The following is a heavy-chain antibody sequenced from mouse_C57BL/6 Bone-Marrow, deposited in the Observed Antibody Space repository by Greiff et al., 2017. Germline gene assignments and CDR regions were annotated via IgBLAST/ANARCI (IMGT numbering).Heavy chain of an antibody. J-gene: IGHJ2*01. CDR2: IHPNSGST. V-gene: IGHV1-64*01. D-gene: IGHD1-1*01. Sequence: VQLQQPGAELVKPGASVKLSCKASGYTFTSYWMHWVKQRPGQGLEWIGMIHPNSGSTNYNEKFKSKATLTVDKSSSTAYMQLSSLTSEDTAVYYCARHYGSSYNYWGQGTTLTVSS. CDR1: GYTFTSYW. CDR3: ARHYGSSYNY.